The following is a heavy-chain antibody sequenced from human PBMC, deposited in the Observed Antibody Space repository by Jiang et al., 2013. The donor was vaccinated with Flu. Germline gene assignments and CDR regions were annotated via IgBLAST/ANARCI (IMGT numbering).Heavy chain of an antibody. Sequence: TCAISGDSVSSNSAAWNWIRQSPSRGLEWLGRTYYRSKWYNDYAVSVKSRITINPDTSKNQFSLQLNSVTPEDTAVYYCARGDFWSGSRAFDIWGQGTMVTVSS. V-gene: IGHV6-1*01. J-gene: IGHJ3*02. CDR2: TYYRSKWYN. CDR1: GDSVSSNSAA. D-gene: IGHD3-3*01. CDR3: ARGDFWSGSRAFDI.